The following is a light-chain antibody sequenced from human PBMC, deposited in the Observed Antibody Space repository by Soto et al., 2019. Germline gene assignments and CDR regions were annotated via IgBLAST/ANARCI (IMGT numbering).Light chain of an antibody. CDR3: CSYAGSSALYV. Sequence: QAASVSGSPGQSITISCSGTSSDVGSYNLVSWYQQHPGKAPKLMIYEVSKRPSGLSNRFSGSKSGNTASLTISGLQAEDEADYYCCSYAGSSALYVFGTGTKVTVL. CDR1: SSDVGSYNL. J-gene: IGLJ1*01. CDR2: EVS. V-gene: IGLV2-23*02.